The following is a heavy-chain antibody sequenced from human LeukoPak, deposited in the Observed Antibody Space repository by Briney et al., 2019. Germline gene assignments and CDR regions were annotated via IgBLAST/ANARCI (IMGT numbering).Heavy chain of an antibody. Sequence: GTSVKVSCKASGFTFTSSAMQWVRQARGQRIEWIGWIFVGSGNTNYAQKFQGRVSITRDMSTSTANMELSSLRSEDRAVYFCAAVTMVRGVISADYWGQGTLVTVSS. J-gene: IGHJ4*02. V-gene: IGHV1-58*02. CDR1: GFTFTSSA. CDR2: IFVGSGNT. D-gene: IGHD3-10*01. CDR3: AAVTMVRGVISADY.